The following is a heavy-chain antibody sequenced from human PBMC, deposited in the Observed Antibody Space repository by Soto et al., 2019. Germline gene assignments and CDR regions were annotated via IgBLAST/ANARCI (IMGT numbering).Heavy chain of an antibody. CDR3: ARQYDILTGYYLEVGY. CDR1: GYTFTSYG. CDR2: ISAYSGNT. Sequence: QVQLVQSGAEVKKPGASVKVSCKASGYTFTSYGISWVRQAPGQGLEWMGWISAYSGNTNYARNLQGRVTMTTDTSTSTAYMELRSLRSDDTAVYYCARQYDILTGYYLEVGYWGQGTLVTVSS. J-gene: IGHJ4*02. D-gene: IGHD3-9*01. V-gene: IGHV1-18*01.